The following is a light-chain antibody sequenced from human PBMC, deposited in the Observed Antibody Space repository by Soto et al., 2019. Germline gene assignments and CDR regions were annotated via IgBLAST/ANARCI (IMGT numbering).Light chain of an antibody. CDR2: GAS. CDR1: QSVSSTY. Sequence: EIVLTQSPGTLSLSPGERATLSCRASQSVSSTYLVWYQQKPGQAPRLLMYGASNMATGIPDRFSGSGSGTDFTLTISRLEPEDFAVYYCQHYGKSPKTFGQGTKVEIK. J-gene: IGKJ1*01. CDR3: QHYGKSPKT. V-gene: IGKV3-20*01.